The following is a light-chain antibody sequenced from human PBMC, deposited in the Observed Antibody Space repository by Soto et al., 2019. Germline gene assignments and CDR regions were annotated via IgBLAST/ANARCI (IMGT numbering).Light chain of an antibody. J-gene: IGLJ3*02. CDR3: AAWDDSLNGWV. CDR2: HVA. V-gene: IGLV2-11*01. Sequence: QSALTQPRSVSGSPGQSVTISCSGTSSDVGGYEYVSWYQQHPGKAPTLIIYHVAQRPSGVPDRFSASKSGTTASLTISGLQAEDEADYYCAAWDDSLNGWVFGGGTKVTVL. CDR1: SSDVGGYEY.